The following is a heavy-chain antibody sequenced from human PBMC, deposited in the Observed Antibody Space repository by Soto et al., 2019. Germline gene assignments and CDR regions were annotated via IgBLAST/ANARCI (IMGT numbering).Heavy chain of an antibody. V-gene: IGHV3-30*03. D-gene: IGHD2-15*01. CDR1: GFTFSHYG. CDR2: ISYDGSNK. CDR3: STTCNSGSCHPGEY. Sequence: QVRLVESGGGVVQPGRSLRLSCAASGFTFSHYGMHWDRQAPGKGLEWVALISYDGSNKYYADTVNGSFTIARDNSENTRYPQMNSLSAEDTALYDCSTTCNSGSCHPGEYWCQGALVMVSS. J-gene: IGHJ4*02.